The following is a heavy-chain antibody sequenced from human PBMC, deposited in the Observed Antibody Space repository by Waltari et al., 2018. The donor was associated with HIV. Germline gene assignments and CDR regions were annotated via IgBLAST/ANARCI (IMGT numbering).Heavy chain of an antibody. CDR3: ARDSYSLDF. J-gene: IGHJ4*02. V-gene: IGHV6-1*01. D-gene: IGHD4-4*01. CDR2: TYYRSKWST. Sequence: QVYLEQSGPGLVRPSLTINLICVISGDSVSSGTPAWHWIRQSPSRGLEWLGRTYYRSKWSTDYAESVRGRISITPDTDNNQFSLHLTSVTAADTAVYFCARDSYSLDFWGLGTQVLVSS. CDR1: GDSVSSGTPA.